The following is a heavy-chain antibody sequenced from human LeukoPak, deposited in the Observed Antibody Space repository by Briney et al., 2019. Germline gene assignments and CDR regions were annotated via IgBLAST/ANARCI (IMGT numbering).Heavy chain of an antibody. CDR1: GFTFSIYA. CDR2: IGGSADSA. Sequence: GGSLRLSCAASGFTFSIYAMNWVRQAPGKGLEWVSVIGGSADSADYADSVKGRFTISRDDSKNTLYLQMISLRSEDTAVYYCAKGFMRWGEVYYMDVWGKGTTVTVSS. CDR3: AKGFMRWGEVYYMDV. D-gene: IGHD3-16*01. V-gene: IGHV3-23*01. J-gene: IGHJ6*03.